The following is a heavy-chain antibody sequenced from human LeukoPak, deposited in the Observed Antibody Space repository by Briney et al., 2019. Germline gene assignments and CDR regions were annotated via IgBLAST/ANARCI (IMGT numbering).Heavy chain of an antibody. CDR3: AREGVNTMIDYTEYGDAFDI. D-gene: IGHD3-22*01. Sequence: ASVKVSCKESGYTITNNYMHWVRQAPGQGLEWMGVINPSGTGTSYAQKFQGRVTMTRDTSISTAYMELSRLRSDDTAVYYCAREGVNTMIDYTEYGDAFDIWGQGTMVTVSS. V-gene: IGHV1-46*01. CDR2: INPSGTGT. J-gene: IGHJ3*02. CDR1: GYTITNNY.